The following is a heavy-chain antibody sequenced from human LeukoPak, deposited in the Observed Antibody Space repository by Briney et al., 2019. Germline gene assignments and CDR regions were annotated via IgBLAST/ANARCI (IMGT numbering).Heavy chain of an antibody. CDR1: GFTFSDYY. V-gene: IGHV3-11*05. CDR3: ARVMGVYAFDF. J-gene: IGHJ3*01. CDR2: ISSSSSYT. D-gene: IGHD2-8*01. Sequence: GPLRLSCAASGFTFSDYYMSWIRQAPGKGVEGVSYISSSSSYTNYSDSVKGRFTISRDNAKNSLFLQMNSLRAEDTAVYYCARVMGVYAFDFWGQGTVVTVSS.